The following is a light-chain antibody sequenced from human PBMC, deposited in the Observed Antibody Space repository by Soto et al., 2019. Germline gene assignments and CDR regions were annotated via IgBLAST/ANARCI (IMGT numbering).Light chain of an antibody. J-gene: IGKJ5*01. CDR3: QQYDNWPPVT. V-gene: IGKV3D-15*01. CDR2: GAS. Sequence: EIVLTQSPATLSVSPGERATLSCRASQNVHTNLAWYWQHPGQAPRLVIYGASIRAAGIPVRFTGSGSGTEFTLTISSLQSEDFAVYYCQQYDNWPPVTFGQGTRLEIK. CDR1: QNVHTN.